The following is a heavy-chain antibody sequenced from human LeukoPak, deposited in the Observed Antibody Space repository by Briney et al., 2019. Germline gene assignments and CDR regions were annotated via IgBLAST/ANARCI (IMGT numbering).Heavy chain of an antibody. CDR2: INPSAGST. Sequence: GASVKVSCKASGYTFTTYYMHWVRQAPGQGLEWMGLINPSAGSTSYAQKFQGRVTMTRNTSISTAYMELSSLRSEDTAVYYCARGIMVRGVFPPGYWGQGTLVTVSS. CDR3: ARGIMVRGVFPPGY. D-gene: IGHD3-10*01. J-gene: IGHJ4*02. CDR1: GYTFTTYY. V-gene: IGHV1-46*01.